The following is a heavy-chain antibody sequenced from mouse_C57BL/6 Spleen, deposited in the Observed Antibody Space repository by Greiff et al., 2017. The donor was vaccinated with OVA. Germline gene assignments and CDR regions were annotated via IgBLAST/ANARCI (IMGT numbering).Heavy chain of an antibody. J-gene: IGHJ3*01. CDR2: IWTGGGT. CDR3: ARNRAIKEAWFAY. V-gene: IGHV2-9-1*01. CDR1: GFSFTSYA. D-gene: IGHD2-4*01. Sequence: VKLLESGPGLVAPSQSLSITCTASGFSFTSYAISWVRQPPGKGLEWLGVIWTGGGTNYNSDLKSRLSIRTDNYKSPVFLKMNSLQTADTARYYCARNRAIKEAWFAYWGQGTLVTVSA.